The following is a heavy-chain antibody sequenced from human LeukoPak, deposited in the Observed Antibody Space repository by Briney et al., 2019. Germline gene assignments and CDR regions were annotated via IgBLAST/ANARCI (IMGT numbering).Heavy chain of an antibody. CDR1: RFTFNSYW. Sequence: GGSLRLSCVASRFTFNSYWMHWVRQGPGKGLVWVSRVSTDGTTTTYADSVKGRFTISRANAKNTLYLQMNRLRAEDTAVYYCARAGQGFDSWGQGTLVTVSS. CDR2: VSTDGTTT. V-gene: IGHV3-74*01. J-gene: IGHJ5*01. CDR3: ARAGQGFDS.